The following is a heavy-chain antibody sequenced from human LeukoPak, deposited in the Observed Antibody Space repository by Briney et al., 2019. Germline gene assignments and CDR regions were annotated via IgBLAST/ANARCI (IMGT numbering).Heavy chain of an antibody. D-gene: IGHD4-23*01. CDR1: GYSFTTYW. CDR2: IYPDDSDT. Sequence: GESLKISCKGSGYSFTTYWIGRVRQMPGKGLEWMGTIYPDDSDTTYSPSFQGQVTISADKSISTAYLQWSSLKASDTAMYYCARHGASSDSTVVTLDAFDIWGQGTMVTVSS. CDR3: ARHGASSDSTVVTLDAFDI. J-gene: IGHJ3*02. V-gene: IGHV5-51*01.